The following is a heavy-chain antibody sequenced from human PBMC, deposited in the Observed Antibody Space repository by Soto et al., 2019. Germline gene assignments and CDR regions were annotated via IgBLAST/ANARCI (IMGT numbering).Heavy chain of an antibody. CDR1: GYTFTSYY. V-gene: IGHV1-46*01. Sequence: GASVKVSCKASGYTFTSYYMHWVRQAPGQGLEWMGIINPSGGSTSYAQKFQGRVTMTRDTSTSTVYMELSSLRSEDTAVYYCARDSRRVTIFGVGSTWYYFDDWGQGTLVTVSS. D-gene: IGHD3-3*01. CDR2: INPSGGST. CDR3: ARDSRRVTIFGVGSTWYYFDD. J-gene: IGHJ4*02.